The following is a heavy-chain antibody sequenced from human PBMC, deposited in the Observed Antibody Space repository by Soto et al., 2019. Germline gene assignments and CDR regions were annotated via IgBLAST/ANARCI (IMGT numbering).Heavy chain of an antibody. CDR3: ARGATVTQYDY. D-gene: IGHD4-17*01. CDR2: GSYSGTT. Sequence: QVQLQESGPGLVKTAETMSLTCTVSGDSVRSGSLYWAWIRQPQGKGLAWIGFGSYSGTTNYKPSIKSRVTIAVDTSRSQISLKVRSMPAADTAVYYCARGATVTQYDYWGQGTLVTVSS. CDR1: GDSVRSGSLY. J-gene: IGHJ4*02. V-gene: IGHV4-61*01.